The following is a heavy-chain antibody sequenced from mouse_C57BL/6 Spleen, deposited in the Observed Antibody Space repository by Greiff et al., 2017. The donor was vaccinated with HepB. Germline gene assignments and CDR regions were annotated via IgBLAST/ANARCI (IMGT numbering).Heavy chain of an antibody. J-gene: IGHJ2*01. D-gene: IGHD4-1*01. CDR2: IDPSDSYT. CDR1: GYTFTSYW. V-gene: IGHV1-69*01. CDR3: ARTLTGTLYFDY. Sequence: QVQLQQPGAELVMPGASVKLSCKASGYTFTSYWMHWVKQRPGQGLEWIGEIDPSDSYTNYNQKFKGKSTLTVDKSSSTAYMQLSSLTSEDSAVYYCARTLTGTLYFDYWGQGTTLTVSS.